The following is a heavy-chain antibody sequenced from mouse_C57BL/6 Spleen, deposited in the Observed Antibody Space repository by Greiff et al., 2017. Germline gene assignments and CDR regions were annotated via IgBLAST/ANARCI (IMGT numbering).Heavy chain of an antibody. V-gene: IGHV1-39*01. CDR3: ARKRNYDYDDDPFDY. Sequence: VQLKESGPELVKPGASVKISCKASGYSFTDYNMNWVKQSNGKTLEWIGVINPNYGTTSYNQKFKGKATLTVDQSSSTAYMQLNSLTSEDSAVYYCARKRNYDYDDDPFDYWGQGTTLTVSS. D-gene: IGHD2-4*01. CDR1: GYSFTDYN. J-gene: IGHJ2*01. CDR2: INPNYGTT.